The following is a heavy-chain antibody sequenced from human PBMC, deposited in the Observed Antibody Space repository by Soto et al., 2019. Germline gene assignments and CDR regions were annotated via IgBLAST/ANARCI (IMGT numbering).Heavy chain of an antibody. CDR3: ARRYCSSTSCSTWFDP. Sequence: QVQLQESGPGLVKPSETLSLTCTVSGGSISSYYWSWIRQPPGKGLEWIGYIYYSGSTNDNPSLKRSVTIAVPTSNNQFSLKLRSATAADTAVYYCARRYCSSTSCSTWFDPWGQGTLVTVSS. CDR1: GGSISSYY. V-gene: IGHV4-59*08. CDR2: IYYSGST. D-gene: IGHD2-2*01. J-gene: IGHJ5*02.